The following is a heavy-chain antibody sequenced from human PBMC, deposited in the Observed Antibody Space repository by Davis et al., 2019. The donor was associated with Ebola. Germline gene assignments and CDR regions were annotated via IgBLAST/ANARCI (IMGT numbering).Heavy chain of an antibody. V-gene: IGHV1-3*01. CDR2: ISAGIGHT. CDR3: AREPPAANHYYYGMDV. J-gene: IGHJ6*02. Sequence: AASVKVPCKASGYTFTTYDIHWVRQAPGQGLEWMGWISAGIGHTGYSQTFQDRVTITTNTSASTAYMEMSSLQFEDTAVYFCAREPPAANHYYYGMDVWGQGTSVTVSS. D-gene: IGHD2-2*01. CDR1: GYTFTTYD.